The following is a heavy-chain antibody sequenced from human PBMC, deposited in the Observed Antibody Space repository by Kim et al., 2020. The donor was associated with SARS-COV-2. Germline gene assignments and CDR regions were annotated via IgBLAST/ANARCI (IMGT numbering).Heavy chain of an antibody. CDR1: GYTFTRYD. Sequence: ASVKVSCKASGYTFTRYDINWVRQATGQGLEWMGWMNPNSGNTGYAQKFQGRVTMTRNTSISTAYMELSSLRSEDTAVYYCARQSAHYDFWSGYTHIDYWGQGTLVTVSS. D-gene: IGHD3-3*01. CDR3: ARQSAHYDFWSGYTHIDY. CDR2: MNPNSGNT. V-gene: IGHV1-8*01. J-gene: IGHJ4*02.